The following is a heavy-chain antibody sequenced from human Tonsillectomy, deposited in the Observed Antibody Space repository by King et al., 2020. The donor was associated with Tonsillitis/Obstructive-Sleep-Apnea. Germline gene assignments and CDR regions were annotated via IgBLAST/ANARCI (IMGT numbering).Heavy chain of an antibody. CDR3: ARDRVVVPAAMQAKGLYYMDV. V-gene: IGHV1-69*01. J-gene: IGHJ6*03. D-gene: IGHD2-2*01. Sequence: QLVQSGAEVKKPGSSVKVSCKASGGTFSSYAISWVRQAPGQGLEWMGGIIPIFGTANYAQKFQGRVTITADESTSTAYMGLGSLRSEDTAVYYCARDRVVVPAAMQAKGLYYMDVWGKGTTVTVSS. CDR2: IIPIFGTA. CDR1: GGTFSSYA.